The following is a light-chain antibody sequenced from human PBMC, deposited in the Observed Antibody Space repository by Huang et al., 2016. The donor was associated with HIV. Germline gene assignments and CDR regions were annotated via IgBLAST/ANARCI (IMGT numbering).Light chain of an antibody. CDR2: AAS. CDR1: QGISSY. CDR3: QQLNSYPPT. Sequence: IQLTQSPSSLSASVGDRVTITCRASQGISSYLACYQQKPGKAPKLLIYAASTLQSGVPSRFSGSGSGTDFTLTISSLQPEDFATYHCQQLNSYPPTFGQGTKVEIK. J-gene: IGKJ1*01. V-gene: IGKV1-9*01.